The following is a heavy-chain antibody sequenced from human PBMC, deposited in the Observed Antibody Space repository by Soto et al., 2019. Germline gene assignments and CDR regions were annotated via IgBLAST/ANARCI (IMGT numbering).Heavy chain of an antibody. J-gene: IGHJ4*02. CDR2: IYHSGST. V-gene: IGHV4-4*02. Sequence: QVQLQESGPGLVKPSGTLSLTCAVSSGSISSSNWWSWVRQPPGKGLEWIGEIYHSGSTNYNPSLKSRVTISVDKSKTQSSLKLSSVTAADTAVYYCARSEEGFWSGTFDYWGQGTLVTVSS. CDR3: ARSEEGFWSGTFDY. D-gene: IGHD3-3*01. CDR1: SGSISSSNW.